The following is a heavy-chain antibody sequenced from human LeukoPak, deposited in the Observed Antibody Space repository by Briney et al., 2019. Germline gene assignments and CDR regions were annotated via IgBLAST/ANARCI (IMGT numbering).Heavy chain of an antibody. CDR1: GGSISSGGYY. Sequence: SETLSLTCTVSGGSISSGGYYWSWIRQHPGKGLEWIGYIYYSGSTYYNPSLKSRVIISVDTSKNQFSLKLSSVTAADTAVYYCAREGPQGSTPDWGQGTLVTVSS. CDR3: AREGPQGSTPD. V-gene: IGHV4-31*03. CDR2: IYYSGST. J-gene: IGHJ4*02. D-gene: IGHD2-15*01.